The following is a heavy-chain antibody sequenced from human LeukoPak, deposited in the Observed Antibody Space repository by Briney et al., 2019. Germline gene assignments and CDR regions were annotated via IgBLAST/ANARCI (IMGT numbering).Heavy chain of an antibody. D-gene: IGHD3-10*01. Sequence: PGGSLRLSCAASGFTFSSYAMHWVRQAPGKGLEWVAVISYDGSNKYYADSVKGRFTISRDNSKNTLYLQMNSLRGEDTAVYYCARVGSGNYYNSPSDYWGQGTLVTVSS. CDR2: ISYDGSNK. V-gene: IGHV3-30-3*01. J-gene: IGHJ4*02. CDR3: ARVGSGNYYNSPSDY. CDR1: GFTFSSYA.